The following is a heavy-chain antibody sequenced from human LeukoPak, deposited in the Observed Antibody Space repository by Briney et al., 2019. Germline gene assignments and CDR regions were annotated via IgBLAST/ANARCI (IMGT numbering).Heavy chain of an antibody. CDR3: ARFYCYDTTGYPYYYMDV. CDR1: GYSINSDYY. CDR2: IYHSGST. V-gene: IGHV4-38-2*01. Sequence: ASETLCLTCAVSGYSINSDYYWGWIRQSPDKGLEWIGIIYHSGSTYYNPSLKSQFTISVDTSKNQFSLKVTSVTAADTAVYYCARFYCYDTTGYPYYYMDVWGKGTTVTVSS. D-gene: IGHD3-22*01. J-gene: IGHJ6*03.